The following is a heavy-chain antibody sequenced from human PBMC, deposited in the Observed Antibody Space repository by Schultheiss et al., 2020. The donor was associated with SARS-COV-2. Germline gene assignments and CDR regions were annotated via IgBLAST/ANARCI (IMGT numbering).Heavy chain of an antibody. D-gene: IGHD6-13*01. Sequence: GGSLRLSCKGSGYSFFSYWIGWVRQMPGKGLEWMGIIYPDDSNTRNSPSFQGQVTISADKSISTAYLQWSSLKASDTAMYYCARHGTHGGGIGSPFDAFDLWGQGTMVTVSS. CDR1: GYSFFSYW. CDR3: ARHGTHGGGIGSPFDAFDL. CDR2: IYPDDSNT. V-gene: IGHV5-51*01. J-gene: IGHJ3*01.